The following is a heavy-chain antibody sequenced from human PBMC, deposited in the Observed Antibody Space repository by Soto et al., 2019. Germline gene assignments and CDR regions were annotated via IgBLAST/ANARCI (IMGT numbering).Heavy chain of an antibody. V-gene: IGHV1-18*01. CDR1: GYTFSSYG. D-gene: IGHD3-22*01. CDR2: ISPYKDHT. J-gene: IGHJ6*01. Sequence: QVQLVQSGAEVKKPGASVKVFCKASGYTFSSYGVNWVRQAPGQRLEWMGWISPYKDHTYYAQKVQGRVTMTTDTSTRTADMELRSLRSDDTAVYYCARGGYYDSSGSRNFHYYGMDVWGQGTTVTVSS. CDR3: ARGGYYDSSGSRNFHYYGMDV.